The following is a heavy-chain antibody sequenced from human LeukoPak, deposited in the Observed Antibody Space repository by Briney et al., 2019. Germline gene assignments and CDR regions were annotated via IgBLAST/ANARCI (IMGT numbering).Heavy chain of an antibody. CDR1: GFTFSTFW. CDR2: IRGDGSKT. V-gene: IGHV3-74*01. J-gene: IGHJ4*02. Sequence: GGSLRLSCAASGFTFSTFWMHWVRQVPGKGLVWVSGIRGDGSKTTYADSVKGRFTISRDNAKNTLNLQMNSLRAEDTAVYYCTRDTVSAFDYWGQGTLVTVSS. CDR3: TRDTVSAFDY.